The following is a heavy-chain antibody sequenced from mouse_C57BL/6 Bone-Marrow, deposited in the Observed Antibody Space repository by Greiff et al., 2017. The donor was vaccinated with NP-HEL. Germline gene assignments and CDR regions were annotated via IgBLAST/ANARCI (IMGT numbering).Heavy chain of an antibody. V-gene: IGHV1-82*01. CDR2: IYPGDGDT. CDR3: ARRGTTVVEDWFAY. Sequence: QVQLQQSGPELVKPGASVKISCKASGYAFSSSWMNWVKQRPGKGLEWIGRIYPGDGDTNYNGKFKGKATLTADKSSSTAYMQLSSLTSEDSAVYFCARRGTTVVEDWFAYWGQGTLVTVSA. CDR1: GYAFSSSW. J-gene: IGHJ3*01. D-gene: IGHD1-1*01.